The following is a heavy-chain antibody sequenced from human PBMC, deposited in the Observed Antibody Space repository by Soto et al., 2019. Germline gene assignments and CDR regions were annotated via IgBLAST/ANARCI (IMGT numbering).Heavy chain of an antibody. CDR2: IYPGDSDT. Sequence: PGDSLKISCKGSGYSFTSYWIGWVRQMPGKGLEWMGIIYPGDSDTRYSPSFQGQVTISADKSISTAYLQWSSLKASDTAMYYCARTTVTSLRYYGMDVWGQGTTVTVSS. J-gene: IGHJ6*02. V-gene: IGHV5-51*01. CDR3: ARTTVTSLRYYGMDV. CDR1: GYSFTSYW. D-gene: IGHD4-17*01.